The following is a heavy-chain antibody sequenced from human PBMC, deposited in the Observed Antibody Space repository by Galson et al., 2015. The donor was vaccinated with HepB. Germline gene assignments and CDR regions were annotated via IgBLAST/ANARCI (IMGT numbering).Heavy chain of an antibody. CDR1: GGSISSSSYY. CDR3: AGSLIWSGYYTPDAFDI. V-gene: IGHV4-39*01. D-gene: IGHD3-3*01. Sequence: ETLSLTCTVSGGSISSSSYYWGWIRQPPGKGLEWIGSIYYSGSTYYNPSLKSRVTISVDTSKNQFSLKLSSVTAADTAVYYCAGSLIWSGYYTPDAFDIWGQGTMVTVSS. J-gene: IGHJ3*02. CDR2: IYYSGST.